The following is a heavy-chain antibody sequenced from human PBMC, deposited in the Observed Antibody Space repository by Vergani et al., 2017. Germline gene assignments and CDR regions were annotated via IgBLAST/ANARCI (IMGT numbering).Heavy chain of an antibody. J-gene: IGHJ6*03. CDR3: AGGFEQVVSARVYYYYMDV. Sequence: QVQLVESGGGVVQPGRSLRLSCAASGFTFSSYGMHWVRQAPGKGLEWVAVIWYDGSNKYYADSVKGRFTISRDNSKTTLYLQMNSLRAEDTAVYYCAGGFEQVVSARVYYYYMDVWGKGTTVTVSS. V-gene: IGHV3-33*01. CDR1: GFTFSSYG. D-gene: IGHD6-6*01. CDR2: IWYDGSNK.